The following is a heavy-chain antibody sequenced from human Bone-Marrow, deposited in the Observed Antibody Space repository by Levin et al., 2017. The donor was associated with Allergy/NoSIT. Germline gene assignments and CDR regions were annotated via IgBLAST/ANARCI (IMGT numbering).Heavy chain of an antibody. V-gene: IGHV1-46*01. CDR2: LNAGGGYT. Sequence: ASVKVSCQASGYSFINSYMHWVRQAPGQGLEWMGILNAGGGYTSYAPRFQGRVTMTRDTSTSTVYMELSSLSSDDTAVYYCARDHGQLPDYWGQGTLVTVSS. CDR1: GYSFINSY. J-gene: IGHJ4*02. CDR3: ARDHGQLPDY. D-gene: IGHD6-13*01.